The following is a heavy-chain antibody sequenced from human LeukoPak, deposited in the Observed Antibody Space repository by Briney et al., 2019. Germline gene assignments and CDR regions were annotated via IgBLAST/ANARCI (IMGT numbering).Heavy chain of an antibody. J-gene: IGHJ4*02. Sequence: GGSLRLSCAASGFTFSSYGMHWVRQAPGKGLEWVAVIWYDGSNKYYAGSVKGRFTISRDNSKNTLYLQMNSLRAEDTAVYYCARDPFGYSSGWADYWGQGTLVTVSS. CDR2: IWYDGSNK. D-gene: IGHD6-19*01. V-gene: IGHV3-33*01. CDR1: GFTFSSYG. CDR3: ARDPFGYSSGWADY.